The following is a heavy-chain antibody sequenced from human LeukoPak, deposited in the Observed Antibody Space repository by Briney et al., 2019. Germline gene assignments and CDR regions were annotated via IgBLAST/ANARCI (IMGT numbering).Heavy chain of an antibody. CDR3: ARDLVPNY. V-gene: IGHV4-59*12. CDR2: IYYSGSA. CDR1: GGSINNYY. Sequence: SETLSLTCTVSGGSINNYYWNWIRQPPGKGLEWIGYIYYSGSASYNPSLKSRVTISVDTSKSQFSLKLSSVTAADTAVYYCARDLVPNYWGQGTLVTVSS. J-gene: IGHJ4*02.